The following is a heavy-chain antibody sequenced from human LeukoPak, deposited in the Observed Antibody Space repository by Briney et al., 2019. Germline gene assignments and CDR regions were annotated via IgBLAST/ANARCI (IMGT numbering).Heavy chain of an antibody. CDR3: AKAVYGAVADLFDY. D-gene: IGHD6-19*01. J-gene: IGHJ4*02. CDR2: ISYDGSNK. CDR1: GFTFSSYG. V-gene: IGHV3-30*18. Sequence: GGSLRLSCAASGFTFSSYGMHWVRKTPGNGLEWVAVISYDGSNKYYADSVKGRFTISRDNSKKTLYLQMNSLRAEDTAVYYCAKAVYGAVADLFDYWGQGTLVTVSS.